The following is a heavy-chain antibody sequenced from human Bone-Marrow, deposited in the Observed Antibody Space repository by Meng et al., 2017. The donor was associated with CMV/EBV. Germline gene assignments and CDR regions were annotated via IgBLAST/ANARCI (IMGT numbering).Heavy chain of an antibody. V-gene: IGHV3-74*03. J-gene: IGHJ4*02. CDR2: INTDGSFT. D-gene: IGHD7-27*01. CDR3: GRDLTGERDQ. Sequence: DVQLVESGGGLVQLGGSLRLSCADSGFTFSSYWMHWVRQVPGEGLVWVSRINTDGSFTSYADSVKGRFTISRDNAKNTLYLQMNSLRVDDSAVYYCGRDLTGERDQWGQGTLVTVSS. CDR1: GFTFSSYW.